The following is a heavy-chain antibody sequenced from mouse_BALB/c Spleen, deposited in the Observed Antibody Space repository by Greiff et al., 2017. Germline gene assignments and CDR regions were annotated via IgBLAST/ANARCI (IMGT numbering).Heavy chain of an antibody. Sequence: VQLQQSGAELMKPGASVKISCKATGYTFSSYWIEWVKQRPGHGLEWIGEILPGSGSTNYNEKFKGKATFTADTSSNTAYMQLSSLTSEDSAVYYCARWGNSAWFAYWGQGTLVTVSA. V-gene: IGHV1-9*01. CDR2: ILPGSGST. CDR1: GYTFSSYW. CDR3: ARWGNSAWFAY. J-gene: IGHJ3*01. D-gene: IGHD2-1*01.